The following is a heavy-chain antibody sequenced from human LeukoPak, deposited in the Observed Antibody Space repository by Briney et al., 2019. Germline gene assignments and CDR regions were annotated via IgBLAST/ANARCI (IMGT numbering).Heavy chain of an antibody. CDR2: ISSSSSYI. V-gene: IGHV3-21*01. CDR3: ASWVMGSSSTFDY. D-gene: IGHD6-13*01. CDR1: GFTFSSYS. Sequence: PGGSLRLSCAASGFTFSSYSMNWVRQAPGKGLEWVSSISSSSSYIYYADSVKGRFTISRDNAKNSLYLQMNSLRAEDTAVYYCASWVMGSSSTFDYWGQGTLVTVSS. J-gene: IGHJ4*02.